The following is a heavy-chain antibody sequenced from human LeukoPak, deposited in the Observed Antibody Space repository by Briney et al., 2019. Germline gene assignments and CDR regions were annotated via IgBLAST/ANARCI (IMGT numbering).Heavy chain of an antibody. J-gene: IGHJ4*02. D-gene: IGHD3-22*01. CDR2: IYWNDDK. CDR1: GFSLSTSGVG. Sequence: KESGPTLVKPTQTLTLTCTFSGFSLSTSGVGVGWIRQPPGKALEWLALIYWNDDKRYSPSLKSRLTITKDTSKNQVVLTMTNMDPLDTRTYSCAHTAEGYYYVSSGYYYLGFDYWGERNLISVSS. CDR3: AHTAEGYYYVSSGYYYLGFDY. V-gene: IGHV2-5*01.